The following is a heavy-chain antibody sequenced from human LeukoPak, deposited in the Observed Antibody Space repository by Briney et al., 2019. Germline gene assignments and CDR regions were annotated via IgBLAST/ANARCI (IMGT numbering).Heavy chain of an antibody. V-gene: IGHV3-64*01. J-gene: IGHJ4*02. Sequence: PGGSLRLSCAASGFTFSVSVMHWVRQAPGKGLEYVSVISSNGGSTSYANSVKGRFTISRDNSKNTLYLQMGSPRAEDMAVYYCARDLSGGGLDYWGQGTLVTVSS. CDR2: ISSNGGST. CDR1: GFTFSVSV. D-gene: IGHD3-10*01. CDR3: ARDLSGGGLDY.